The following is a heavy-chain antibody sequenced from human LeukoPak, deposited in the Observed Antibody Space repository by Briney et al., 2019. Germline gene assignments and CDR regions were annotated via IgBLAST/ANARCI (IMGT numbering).Heavy chain of an antibody. CDR1: GFTFSSYE. V-gene: IGHV3-48*03. J-gene: IGHJ4*02. CDR2: ISSSGSTI. Sequence: GGSLRLSCAASGFTFSSYEMDWVRQAPGKGLEWVSYISSSGSTIYYADSVKGRFTISRDNSKNTLYLQMNSLRAEDTAVYYCAKVPYYDSSGYTPYYFDYWGQGTLVTVSS. CDR3: AKVPYYDSSGYTPYYFDY. D-gene: IGHD3-22*01.